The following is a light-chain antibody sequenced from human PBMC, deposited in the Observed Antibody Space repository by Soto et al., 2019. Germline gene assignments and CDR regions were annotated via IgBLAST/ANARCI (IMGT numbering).Light chain of an antibody. CDR2: DVT. Sequence: QSALTQPASVSGSPGQSITISCTGTSSDVGAYDFVSWYQHSPGKAPKLVTFDVTHRPPGISDRFSGSKSANTASLTFSGLQAADEAFYYCSSYTTRSTLVFGGGTQLTVL. CDR1: SSDVGAYDF. J-gene: IGLJ7*01. CDR3: SSYTTRSTLV. V-gene: IGLV2-14*01.